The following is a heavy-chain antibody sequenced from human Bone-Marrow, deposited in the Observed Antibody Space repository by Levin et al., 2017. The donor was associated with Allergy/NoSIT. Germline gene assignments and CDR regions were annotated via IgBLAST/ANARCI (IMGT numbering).Heavy chain of an antibody. D-gene: IGHD6-6*01. CDR2: VYYSGST. J-gene: IGHJ4*02. Sequence: PGGSLRLSCTVSGGSMRNYYWTWIRQSPEKGLEWIGYVYYSGSTKYNPSLRSRVTISVDTSKNQFSLKLDSVTAADTAMYYCVRERDSSSSGLDYWGQGILVTVSS. CDR3: VRERDSSSSGLDY. V-gene: IGHV4-59*13. CDR1: GGSMRNYY.